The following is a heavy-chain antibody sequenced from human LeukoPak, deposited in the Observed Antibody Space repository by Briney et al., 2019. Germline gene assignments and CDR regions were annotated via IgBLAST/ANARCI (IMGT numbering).Heavy chain of an antibody. CDR3: ASIAPSTRGDY. D-gene: IGHD2-2*01. CDR1: GFTFSSYA. J-gene: IGHJ4*02. CDR2: ISYDGSNE. V-gene: IGHV3-30-3*01. Sequence: GGSLRLSCAASGFTFSSYAMHWVRQAPGKGLEWVAVISYDGSNEYYADSVKGRFTISRDNSKNTLYLQMNSLRAEDTAVYYCASIAPSTRGDYWGQGTLVTVSS.